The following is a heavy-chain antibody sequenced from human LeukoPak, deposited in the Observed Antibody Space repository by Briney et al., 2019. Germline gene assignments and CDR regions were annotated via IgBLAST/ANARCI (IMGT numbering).Heavy chain of an antibody. V-gene: IGHV3-48*02. CDR3: ARDRVLGSSEGYDY. CDR1: GFTFSSYS. Sequence: GGSLRLSCAASGFTFSSYSMNWVRQAPGKGLEWVSYISSSSSTIYYADSVKGRFTISRDKAKNSLFLQMNSLRDDDTAVYYCARDRVLGSSEGYDYWGQGTLVTVSS. D-gene: IGHD6-13*01. CDR2: ISSSSSTI. J-gene: IGHJ4*02.